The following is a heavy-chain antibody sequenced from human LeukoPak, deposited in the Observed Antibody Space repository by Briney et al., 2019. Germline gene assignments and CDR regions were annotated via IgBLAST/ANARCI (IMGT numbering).Heavy chain of an antibody. D-gene: IGHD3-10*01. CDR1: GGSISSSSYY. CDR2: IYYSGNT. V-gene: IGHV4-39*07. J-gene: IGHJ4*02. CDR3: ARDPPKKDYYGSGSYYSPHPFGY. Sequence: SETLSLTCTVSGGSISSSSYYWGWIRQPPGKGLEWIGSIYYSGNTYYNPSLKSRVTISVDTSKNQFSLKLSSVTAADTAVYYCARDPPKKDYYGSGSYYSPHPFGYWGQGTLVTVSS.